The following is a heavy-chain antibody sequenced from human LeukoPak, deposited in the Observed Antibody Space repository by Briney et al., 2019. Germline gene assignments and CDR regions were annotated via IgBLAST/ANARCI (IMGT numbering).Heavy chain of an antibody. CDR3: ARDSWNYGSGSLNWFDP. CDR2: INPNSGGT. V-gene: IGHV1-2*02. Sequence: ASVKVSCKASGYTFTGYYMHWVRQAPGQGLEWMGWINPNSGGTNYAQKFQGRVTMTRDTSISTAYMELSRLRPDDTAVYYCARDSWNYGSGSLNWFDPWGQGTLVTVSS. J-gene: IGHJ5*02. CDR1: GYTFTGYY. D-gene: IGHD3-10*01.